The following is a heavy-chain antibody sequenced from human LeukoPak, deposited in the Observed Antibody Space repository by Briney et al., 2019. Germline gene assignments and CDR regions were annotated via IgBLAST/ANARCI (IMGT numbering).Heavy chain of an antibody. Sequence: GGSLRLSCAASGFTFSSYSMNWVRQAPGKGLEWVSSISSSSSYIYYADSVKGRFTISRDNAKNSLYLQMNSLRAEDTAVYYCARDLAVGYSCGFDYWGQGTLVTVSS. CDR2: ISSSSSYI. J-gene: IGHJ4*02. CDR3: ARDLAVGYSCGFDY. V-gene: IGHV3-21*01. CDR1: GFTFSSYS. D-gene: IGHD5-18*01.